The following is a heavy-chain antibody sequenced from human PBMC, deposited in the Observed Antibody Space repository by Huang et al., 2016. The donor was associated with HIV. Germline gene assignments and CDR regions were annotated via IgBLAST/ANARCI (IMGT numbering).Heavy chain of an antibody. CDR2: INPNPVNP. J-gene: IGHJ4*02. CDR1: GYTFTDYQ. D-gene: IGHD3-22*01. CDR3: ARDSGYYRYFDY. Sequence: QVQLVQSGSELKKPGASVKVSCKVSGYTFTDYQISWVRQAPGQGLEWMVWINPNPVNPTYAQGVTGRFVVSLDTSVSTAYLQISSLKAEDTAVYFCARDSGYYRYFDYWGQGTLVTVSS. V-gene: IGHV7-4-1*02.